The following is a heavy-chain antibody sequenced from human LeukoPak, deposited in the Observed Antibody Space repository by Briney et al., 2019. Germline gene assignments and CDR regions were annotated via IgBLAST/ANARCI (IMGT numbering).Heavy chain of an antibody. J-gene: IGHJ3*02. V-gene: IGHV1-18*01. CDR3: ARIDYSNAFDI. Sequence: ASVNVSCKASGYTFTSYGISWVRQAPGQGLEWMGWISAYNGNTNYAQKLQGSVTITWNTSISTAYMELNSLRSEDTAVYYCARIDYSNAFDIWGQGTMVTVSS. D-gene: IGHD4-11*01. CDR2: ISAYNGNT. CDR1: GYTFTSYG.